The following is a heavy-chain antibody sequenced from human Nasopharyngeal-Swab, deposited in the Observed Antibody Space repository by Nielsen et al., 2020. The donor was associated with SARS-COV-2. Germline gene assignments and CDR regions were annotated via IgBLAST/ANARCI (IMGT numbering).Heavy chain of an antibody. CDR2: IYSGGST. CDR3: ARGAYDSSGYFWDY. Sequence: VRQAPGKGPEWASVIYSGGSTYSADSMKGRVTISRDNSKNTLYLQMNSLRAEDTAVYYCARGAYDSSGYFWDYWGQGTLVTVS. V-gene: IGHV3-53*01. J-gene: IGHJ4*02. D-gene: IGHD3-22*01.